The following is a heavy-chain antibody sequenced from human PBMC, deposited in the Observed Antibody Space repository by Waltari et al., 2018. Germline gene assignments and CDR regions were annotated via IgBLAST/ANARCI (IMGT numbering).Heavy chain of an antibody. J-gene: IGHJ6*02. CDR1: GGSISSSSYY. CDR2: IYYSGST. CDR3: ASRTLYDFWTDV. Sequence: QLQLQESGPGLVKPSETLSLTCTVSGGSISSSSYYWGWIRQPPGKGLEWMGRIYYSGSTTYTPSLKSRGTISVDTSKNQFSLKLSSVTAADTAVYYCASRTLYDFWTDVWGQGTTVTVSS. D-gene: IGHD3-3*01. V-gene: IGHV4-39*01.